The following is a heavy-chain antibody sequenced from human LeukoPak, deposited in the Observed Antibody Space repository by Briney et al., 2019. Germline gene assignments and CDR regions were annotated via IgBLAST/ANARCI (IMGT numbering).Heavy chain of an antibody. V-gene: IGHV4-38-2*02. Sequence: SETLSLTCTVSGYSISSGYYWGWIRQPPGEGLEWIGSIYHSGSTYYNPSLKGRVTISVDTSKNQFSLKLSSVPAADTAVYYCARGELRSAYFDYWGQGTLVTVSS. J-gene: IGHJ4*02. CDR1: GYSISSGYY. D-gene: IGHD3-3*01. CDR3: ARGELRSAYFDY. CDR2: IYHSGST.